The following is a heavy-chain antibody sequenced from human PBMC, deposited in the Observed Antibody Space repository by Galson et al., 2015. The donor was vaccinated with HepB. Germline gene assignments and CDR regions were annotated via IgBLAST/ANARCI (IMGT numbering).Heavy chain of an antibody. CDR3: ATPGFWSGYPFDY. CDR1: GYTLTELS. V-gene: IGHV1-24*01. CDR2: FDPEDGET. D-gene: IGHD3-3*01. Sequence: CKVSGYTLTELSMHWVRQAPGKGLEWMGGFDPEDGETIYAQKFQGRVTMTEDTSTDTAYMELSSLRSEDTAVYYCATPGFWSGYPFDYWGQGTLVTVSS. J-gene: IGHJ4*02.